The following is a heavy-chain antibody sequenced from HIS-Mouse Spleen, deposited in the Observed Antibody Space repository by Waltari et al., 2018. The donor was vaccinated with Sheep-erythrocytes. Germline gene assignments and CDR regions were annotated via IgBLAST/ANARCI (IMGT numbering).Heavy chain of an antibody. D-gene: IGHD1-26*01. CDR3: ARANSGSYDDAFDI. J-gene: IGHJ3*02. Sequence: SAIGTAGDTYYPGSVKGRFTIARESAKNSLYLKMNSRRAGDTAVYYCARANSGSYDDAFDIWGQGTMVTVSS. V-gene: IGHV3-13*01. CDR2: IGTAGDT.